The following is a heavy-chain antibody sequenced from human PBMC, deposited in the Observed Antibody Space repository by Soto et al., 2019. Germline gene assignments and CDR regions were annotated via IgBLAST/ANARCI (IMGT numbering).Heavy chain of an antibody. CDR1: GGSISSSSYY. J-gene: IGHJ5*02. Sequence: SETLSLTCTVSGGSISSSSYYWGWIRQPPGKGLEWIGSIYYSGSTYYNPSLKSRVTISVDTSKNQFSLKVSSVTAADTAVYYCARQPYDYGDYYWLDPWGQGTLVTVSS. CDR3: ARQPYDYGDYYWLDP. CDR2: IYYSGST. V-gene: IGHV4-39*01. D-gene: IGHD4-17*01.